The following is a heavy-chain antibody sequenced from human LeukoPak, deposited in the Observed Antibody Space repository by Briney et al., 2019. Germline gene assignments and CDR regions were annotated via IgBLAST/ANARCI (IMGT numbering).Heavy chain of an antibody. V-gene: IGHV3-21*01. CDR2: ISSSSYI. D-gene: IGHD1-7*01. Sequence: GGSLRLSCAASGFTFSSYSMNWVRQAPGKGLEWVSCISSSSYIYYADSVKGRFTISRDNAKNSLYLQMNSLRVEHTAVYYCARAHNWKYGTFDYWGQGTLVTVSS. CDR3: ARAHNWKYGTFDY. J-gene: IGHJ4*02. CDR1: GFTFSSYS.